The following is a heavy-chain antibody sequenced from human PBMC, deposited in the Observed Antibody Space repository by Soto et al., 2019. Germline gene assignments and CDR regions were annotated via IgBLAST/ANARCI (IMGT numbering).Heavy chain of an antibody. CDR1: GGSISSYY. CDR3: ARFNYYDSSSDHGRH. V-gene: IGHV4-59*01. Sequence: PSETMSLTCTVSGGSISSYYWSWIRQPPGKGLEWIGYIYYSGSTNYNPSLKSRVTISVDTSKNQFSLKLSSVTAADTAVYYCARFNYYDSSSDHGRHWGKGTLVTVS. J-gene: IGHJ1*01. CDR2: IYYSGST. D-gene: IGHD3-22*01.